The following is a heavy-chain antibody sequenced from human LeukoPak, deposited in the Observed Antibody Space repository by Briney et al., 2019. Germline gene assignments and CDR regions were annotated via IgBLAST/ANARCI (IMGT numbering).Heavy chain of an antibody. J-gene: IGHJ4*02. Sequence: PGGSLRLSCAASGFTFSSCWMTWVRQAPGKGLEWVANIKEDGSKKNYVDSVKGRFTILRDNAKNSLYLQMNSLRAEDTAVYYCATPLDYYDSSGYHQGGDWGQGTLVTVSS. CDR3: ATPLDYYDSSGYHQGGD. CDR1: GFTFSSCW. D-gene: IGHD3-22*01. V-gene: IGHV3-7*03. CDR2: IKEDGSKK.